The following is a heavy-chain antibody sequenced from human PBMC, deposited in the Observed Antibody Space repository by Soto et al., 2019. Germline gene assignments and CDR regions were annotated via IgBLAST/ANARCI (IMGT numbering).Heavy chain of an antibody. CDR2: INAGNGNT. D-gene: IGHD3-3*01. CDR3: ARVTYYDFWSGYQTRWFDP. V-gene: IGHV1-3*01. Sequence: ASVKVSCKASGYTFTSYAMHWVRQAPGQRLEWMGWINAGNGNTKYSQKFQGRVTITRDTSASTAYMELSSLRSEDTAVYYCARVTYYDFWSGYQTRWFDPWGQGTLVTVSS. J-gene: IGHJ5*02. CDR1: GYTFTSYA.